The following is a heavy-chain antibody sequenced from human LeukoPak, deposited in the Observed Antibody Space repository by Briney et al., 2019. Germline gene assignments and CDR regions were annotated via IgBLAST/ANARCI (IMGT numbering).Heavy chain of an antibody. J-gene: IGHJ3*02. V-gene: IGHV4-30-2*01. CDR1: GGSISSGGYY. CDR3: AKDLPDASRYSSSWGYAFDI. D-gene: IGHD6-13*01. Sequence: PSETLSLTCTVSGGSISSGGYYWSWIRQPPGKGLEWIGYIYHSGSTYYNPSLKSRVTISVDGSKNQFSLKLSSVTAADTAVYYCAKDLPDASRYSSSWGYAFDIWGQGTMVTVSS. CDR2: IYHSGST.